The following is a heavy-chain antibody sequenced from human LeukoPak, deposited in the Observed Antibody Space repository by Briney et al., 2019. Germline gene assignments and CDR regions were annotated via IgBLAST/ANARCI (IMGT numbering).Heavy chain of an antibody. J-gene: IGHJ5*02. CDR2: INPNSGGT. V-gene: IGHV1-2*02. CDR3: ARVGRSGDYGWFDP. CDR1: GYTFTGYY. D-gene: IGHD4-17*01. Sequence: ASVKVSCKASGYTFTGYYMHWVRQAPGQGLGWMGWINPNSGGTNYAQKFQGRVTMTRDTSISTAYMELSRLRSDDTAVYYCARVGRSGDYGWFDPWGQGTLVTVSS.